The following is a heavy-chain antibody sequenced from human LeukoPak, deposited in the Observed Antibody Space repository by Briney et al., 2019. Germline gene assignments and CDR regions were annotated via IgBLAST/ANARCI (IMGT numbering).Heavy chain of an antibody. D-gene: IGHD3-10*01. Sequence: MPSETLSLTCSVCVVPISSFYWGWIRQPPGKGLEGIGDIYYTWSTNFNPSLQSRVPLSVGPSQDPFSLKLSSVTAADTAVYYCARVEYGSRHYYYYMDVWGKGTTVTVS. CDR3: ARVEYGSRHYYYYMDV. V-gene: IGHV4-59*01. CDR2: IYYTWST. CDR1: VVPISSFY. J-gene: IGHJ6*03.